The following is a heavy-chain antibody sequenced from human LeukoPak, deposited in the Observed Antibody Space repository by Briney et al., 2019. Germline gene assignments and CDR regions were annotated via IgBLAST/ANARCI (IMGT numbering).Heavy chain of an antibody. D-gene: IGHD3-3*01. CDR2: IYHSGST. CDR3: ARAIWYYDFWSGYSPCHDYYYYYMDV. V-gene: IGHV4-4*02. Sequence: SETLSLTCAVSGGSISSSNWWSWVRQPPGKGLEWIGEIYHSGSTNYNPSLKSRVTISVDTSKNQFSLKLSSVTAADTAVYYCARAIWYYDFWSGYSPCHDYYYYYMDVWGKGTTVTVSS. CDR1: GGSISSSNW. J-gene: IGHJ6*03.